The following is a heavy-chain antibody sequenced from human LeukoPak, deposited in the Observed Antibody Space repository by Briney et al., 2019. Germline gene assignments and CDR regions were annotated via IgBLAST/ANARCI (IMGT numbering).Heavy chain of an antibody. J-gene: IGHJ4*02. CDR2: ISGSGSST. CDR1: GFTLSSYA. Sequence: GGSLRLSCVASGFTLSSYAVSWVRQAPGKGLEWVSAISGSGSSTYYAASVKGRFTISRDNSKNTLYLQMNSLRAEDTAVYYCARDKEMPARWGVVVPAAFDYWGQGTLVTVSS. CDR3: ARDKEMPARWGVVVPAAFDY. D-gene: IGHD2-2*01. V-gene: IGHV3-23*01.